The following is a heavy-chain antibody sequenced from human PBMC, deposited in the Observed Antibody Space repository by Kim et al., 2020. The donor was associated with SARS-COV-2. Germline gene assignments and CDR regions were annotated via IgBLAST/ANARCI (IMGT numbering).Heavy chain of an antibody. V-gene: IGHV4-31*02. J-gene: IGHJ6*02. D-gene: IGHD6-13*01. Sequence: SLKSRVTISVDTSKNQFSLKLSSVTGADTAVYYCARVAGQQLVRGYGMDVWGQGTTVTVSS. CDR3: ARVAGQQLVRGYGMDV.